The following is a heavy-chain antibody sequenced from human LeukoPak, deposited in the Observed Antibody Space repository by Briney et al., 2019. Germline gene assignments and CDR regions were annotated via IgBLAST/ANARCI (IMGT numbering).Heavy chain of an antibody. CDR1: GFTFNTYW. CDR2: INEDGSEK. Sequence: PGGSLRLSCAASGFTFNTYWMSWVRQAPGKGLEWVANINEDGSEKYYVDSVKGRFTISRDNTKNSLYLQMNSLRDEDTAAYYCARDHLLDWYYYYIDVWGKGTTVTVSS. V-gene: IGHV3-7*01. J-gene: IGHJ6*03. D-gene: IGHD3/OR15-3a*01. CDR3: ARDHLLDWYYYYIDV.